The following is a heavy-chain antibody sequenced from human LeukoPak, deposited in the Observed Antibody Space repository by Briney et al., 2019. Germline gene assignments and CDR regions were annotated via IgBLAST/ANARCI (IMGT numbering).Heavy chain of an antibody. J-gene: IGHJ2*01. CDR2: IYTSGST. Sequence: SETLSLTCTVSGGSISSYYWSWIRQPAGKGLEWIGRIYTSGSTNYNPPLKSRVTISVDKSKNQFSLKLSSVAAADTAVYYCARDSWGYYYDSSGPFLTVYFDLWGRGTLVTVSS. CDR1: GGSISSYY. V-gene: IGHV4-4*07. CDR3: ARDSWGYYYDSSGPFLTVYFDL. D-gene: IGHD3-22*01.